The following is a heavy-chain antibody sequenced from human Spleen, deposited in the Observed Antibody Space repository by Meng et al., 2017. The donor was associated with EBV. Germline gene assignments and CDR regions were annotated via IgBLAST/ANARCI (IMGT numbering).Heavy chain of an antibody. CDR3: VREEYDPRDF. CDR1: GFIFNNYR. Sequence: EVQLVESGGGRVEPGGSLRLSCAASGFIFNNYRMNRVRQAPGKGLEWVSVIDYGGISTYYADSVKGRFTISRDNAKNSVSLQMNNLRAEDTAVYYCVREEYDPRDFWGQGTLVTVSS. V-gene: IGHV3-21*01. CDR2: IDYGGIST. D-gene: IGHD3-16*01. J-gene: IGHJ4*02.